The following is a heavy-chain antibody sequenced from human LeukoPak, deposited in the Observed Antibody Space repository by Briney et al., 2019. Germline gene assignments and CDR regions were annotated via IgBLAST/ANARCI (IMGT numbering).Heavy chain of an antibody. D-gene: IGHD1-26*01. Sequence: PGGSLRLSCAASGFTFSSYTMNWVRQVPGKGLEWVSSITSNNYIYYADSLKGRFTISRDNAKNVLFPQMNNLRAEDTAFYYCARGEWDLRDWGQGTLVIVSS. CDR1: GFTFSSYT. CDR2: ITSNNYI. CDR3: ARGEWDLRD. V-gene: IGHV3-21*04. J-gene: IGHJ4*02.